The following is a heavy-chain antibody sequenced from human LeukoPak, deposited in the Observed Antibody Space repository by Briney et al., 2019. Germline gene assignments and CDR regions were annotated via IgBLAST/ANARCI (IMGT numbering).Heavy chain of an antibody. V-gene: IGHV3-21*01. J-gene: IGHJ6*04. CDR1: GFTFSSYS. CDR3: ARVQRTSTSIYYYYGMDV. CDR2: ISSSSSYI. Sequence: SGGSLRLSCAASGFTFSSYSMNWVRQAPGKGLEWVSSISSSSSYIYYADSVKGRFTISRDNAENSLYLQMNSLRAEDTAVYYCARVQRTSTSIYYYYGMDVWGKGTTVTVSS. D-gene: IGHD2-2*01.